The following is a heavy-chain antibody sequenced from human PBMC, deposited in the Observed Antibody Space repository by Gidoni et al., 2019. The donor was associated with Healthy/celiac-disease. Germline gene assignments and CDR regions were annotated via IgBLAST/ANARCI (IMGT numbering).Heavy chain of an antibody. Sequence: EVQLVESGGGLVKPGGSLRLSCAASGFTFSNAWLSWVRQAPGKGLEWVGRIKSKTEGGTTDYAAPVKGRFTISRDDSKNTLYLQMNSLKTEDTAVYYCTTVTRSSWYFYYYYYMDVWGKGTTVTVSS. CDR3: TTVTRSSWYFYYYYYMDV. V-gene: IGHV3-15*01. J-gene: IGHJ6*03. D-gene: IGHD6-13*01. CDR2: IKSKTEGGTT. CDR1: GFTFSNAW.